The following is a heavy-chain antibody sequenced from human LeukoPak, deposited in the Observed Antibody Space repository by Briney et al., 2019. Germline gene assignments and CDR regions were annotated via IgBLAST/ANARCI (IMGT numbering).Heavy chain of an antibody. CDR1: GFTFSSYW. J-gene: IGHJ4*02. CDR3: ARGHYYDSSAFYSNGFIGY. CDR2: INSDGSST. D-gene: IGHD3-22*01. Sequence: GGSLRLSCAASGFTFSSYWMHWVRQAPGKGLVWVSRINSDGSSTSYADSVKGRFTISRDNAKNTLYLQMNSLRAEDTAVYYCARGHYYDSSAFYSNGFIGYWGQGTLVTVSS. V-gene: IGHV3-74*01.